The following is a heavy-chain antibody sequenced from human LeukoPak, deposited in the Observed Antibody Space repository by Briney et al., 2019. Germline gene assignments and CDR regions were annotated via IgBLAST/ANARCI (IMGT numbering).Heavy chain of an antibody. CDR3: ARKYGILTGQSNWFDP. D-gene: IGHD3-9*01. CDR1: GYTFTGYY. J-gene: IGHJ5*02. V-gene: IGHV1-2*02. CDR2: INPNSGGT. Sequence: ASVKVSCKASGYTFTGYYMHWVRQAPGQGLEWMGWINPNSGGTNYAQKFQGRVTMTRDTSISTAYLEVSRLRSDDTAVYYCARKYGILTGQSNWFDPWGQGTLVTVSS.